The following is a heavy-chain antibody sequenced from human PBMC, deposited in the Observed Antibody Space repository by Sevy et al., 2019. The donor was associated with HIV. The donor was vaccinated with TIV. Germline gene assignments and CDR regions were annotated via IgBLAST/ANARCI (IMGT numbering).Heavy chain of an antibody. J-gene: IGHJ4*02. CDR1: GFTFSYYY. Sequence: GGSLRLSCAASGFTFSYYYMSWIRQAPGKGLEWVSYISSSGSTIYYADSVKGRFTISRDNAKNSLYLQMNSLRAEDTAVYYCARANSYGQGYFDYWGQGTLVTVSS. CDR3: ARANSYGQGYFDY. D-gene: IGHD5-18*01. CDR2: ISSSGSTI. V-gene: IGHV3-11*01.